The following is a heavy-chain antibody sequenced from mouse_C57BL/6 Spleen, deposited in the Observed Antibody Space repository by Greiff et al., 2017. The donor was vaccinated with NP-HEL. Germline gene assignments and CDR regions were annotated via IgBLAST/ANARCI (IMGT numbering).Heavy chain of an antibody. J-gene: IGHJ3*01. CDR2: IYPRSGNT. CDR3: ARQREDDGYYGEVPAY. CDR1: GYTFTSYG. V-gene: IGHV1-81*01. D-gene: IGHD2-3*01. Sequence: QVQLQQSGAELARPGASVKLSCKASGYTFTSYGISWVKQRTGQGLEWIGEIYPRSGNTYYNEKFKGKATLTADKSSSTAYMELRSLTSEDSAVYFCARQREDDGYYGEVPAYWGQGTLVTVSA.